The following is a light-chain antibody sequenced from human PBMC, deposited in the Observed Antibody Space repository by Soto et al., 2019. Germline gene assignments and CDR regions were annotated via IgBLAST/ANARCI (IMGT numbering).Light chain of an antibody. CDR3: QQYSSYST. CDR2: KAS. J-gene: IGKJ1*01. V-gene: IGKV1-5*03. Sequence: DIQMTQSPSTLSASVGDRVTITCRASQSISNWLAWYQQKPGKAPNLLIYKASNLQSGVPSRFSGSGSGTDFNLTISCLQPDDCATYYCQQYSSYSTFGQGTKVEIK. CDR1: QSISNW.